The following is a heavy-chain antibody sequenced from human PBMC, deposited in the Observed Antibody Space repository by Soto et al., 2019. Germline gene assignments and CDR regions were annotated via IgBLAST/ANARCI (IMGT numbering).Heavy chain of an antibody. CDR1: GGSISSYY. D-gene: IGHD1-26*01. J-gene: IGHJ6*03. V-gene: IGHV4-59*01. Sequence: QVQLQESGPGLVKPSETLSLTCTVSGGSISSYYWSWIRQPPGKGLEWIGYIYYTGSTNHNPSLKVGVTKSKNPPKTQFPRTLGPVPGGERAGYYWGRGKRRSWGGGYDYMDVWGKGTTVTVPS. CDR2: IYYTGST. CDR3: GRGKRRSWGGGYDYMDV.